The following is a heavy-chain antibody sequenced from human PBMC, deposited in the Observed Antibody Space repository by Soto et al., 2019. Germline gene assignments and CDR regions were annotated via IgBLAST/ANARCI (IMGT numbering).Heavy chain of an antibody. CDR2: INAGNGNT. D-gene: IGHD6-6*01. CDR3: ASSSSPSYYYYGMDV. J-gene: IGHJ6*02. CDR1: GYTFTSYA. V-gene: IGHV1-3*01. Sequence: ASVKVSCKASGYTFTSYAMHWVRQPPGQRLEWMGWINAGNGNTKYSQKFQGRVTITRDTSASTAYMELSSLRSEDTAVYYCASSSSPSYYYYGMDVWGQGTTVTVSS.